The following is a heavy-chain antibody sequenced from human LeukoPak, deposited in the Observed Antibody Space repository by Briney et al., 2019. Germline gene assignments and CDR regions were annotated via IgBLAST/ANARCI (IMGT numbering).Heavy chain of an antibody. D-gene: IGHD6-13*01. CDR3: AREGAAAGTFDY. CDR1: GFTFSSSA. Sequence: PGGSLRLSCAASGFTFSSSAMSWVRQAPGKGLEWVSSISGSGSGGSTYYADSVKGRFTISRDNAKNSLYLQMNSLRAEDTAVYYCAREGAAAGTFDYWGQGTLVTVSS. V-gene: IGHV3-23*01. CDR2: ISGSGSGGST. J-gene: IGHJ4*02.